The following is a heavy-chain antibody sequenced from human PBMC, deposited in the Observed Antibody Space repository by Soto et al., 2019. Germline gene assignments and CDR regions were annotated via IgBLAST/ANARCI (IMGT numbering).Heavy chain of an antibody. J-gene: IGHJ3*02. Sequence: GGSLRLSCAASGFTFDDYATHWVRQAPGKGLEWVSGISWNSGSIGYADSVKGRFTISRDNAKNSLYLQMNSLRAEDTALYYCAKCLYDSSGYYYCDAFDIWGQGTMVTVSS. V-gene: IGHV3-9*01. CDR3: AKCLYDSSGYYYCDAFDI. D-gene: IGHD3-22*01. CDR1: GFTFDDYA. CDR2: ISWNSGSI.